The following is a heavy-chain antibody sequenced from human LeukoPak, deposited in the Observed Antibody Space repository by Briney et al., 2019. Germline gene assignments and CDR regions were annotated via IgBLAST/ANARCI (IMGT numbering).Heavy chain of an antibody. J-gene: IGHJ2*01. CDR3: ARVAIGDGYNSWYFDL. D-gene: IGHD5-24*01. CDR2: INPSGGST. V-gene: IGHV1-46*01. Sequence: GASVKVSCKASGYTFTSYYMHWVRQAPGQGLEWMGIINPSGGSTSYAQKFQGRVTMTRDMSTSTVYMELSSLRSEDTAVYYCARVAIGDGYNSWYFDLWGRGTLVTVSS. CDR1: GYTFTSYY.